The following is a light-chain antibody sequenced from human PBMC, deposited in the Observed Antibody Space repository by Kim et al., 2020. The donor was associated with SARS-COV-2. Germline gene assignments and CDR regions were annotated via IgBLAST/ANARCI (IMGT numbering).Light chain of an antibody. CDR3: QQYGSSPLT. J-gene: IGKJ4*01. CDR1: QSVSNSY. CDR2: GAS. V-gene: IGKV3-20*01. Sequence: SPGETATLSCRASQSVSNSYLAWYQQKPGPAPRLLIYGASSRATGIPDRFSGSGSGTDFTFSISRLEPEDFAVYYCQQYGSSPLTFGGGTKVDIK.